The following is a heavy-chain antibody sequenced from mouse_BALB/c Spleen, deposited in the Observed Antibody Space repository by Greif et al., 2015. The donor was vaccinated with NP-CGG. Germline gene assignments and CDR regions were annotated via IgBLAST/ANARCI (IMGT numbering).Heavy chain of an antibody. CDR2: ISSGGST. CDR3: ARGRFYYGYDEYFDV. D-gene: IGHD2-2*01. J-gene: IGHJ1*01. CDR1: GFTFSSYA. Sequence: EVHLVESGGGLVKPGGSLKLSCAASGFTFSSYAMSWVRQTPEKRLEWVASISSGGSTYYPDSVKGRFTISRDNARNILYLQMSSLRSEDTAMYYCARGRFYYGYDEYFDVWGAGTTVTVSS. V-gene: IGHV5-6-5*01.